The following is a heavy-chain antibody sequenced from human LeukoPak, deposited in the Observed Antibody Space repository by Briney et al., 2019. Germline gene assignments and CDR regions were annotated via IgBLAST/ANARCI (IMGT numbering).Heavy chain of an antibody. D-gene: IGHD4-23*01. Sequence: GGSLSLSCAASGFTFSSKSMNWVRQAPGKGLEWVSSISSSSSYRYYGDSVKGRFTISRDNAKNSLYLQMNSLRAEDTAVYYCARDRNYGGNSVPDAFDIWGQGTMVTVSS. CDR1: GFTFSSKS. J-gene: IGHJ3*02. CDR3: ARDRNYGGNSVPDAFDI. CDR2: ISSSSSYR. V-gene: IGHV3-21*01.